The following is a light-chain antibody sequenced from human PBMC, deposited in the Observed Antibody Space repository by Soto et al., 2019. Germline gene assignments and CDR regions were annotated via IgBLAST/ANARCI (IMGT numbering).Light chain of an antibody. J-gene: IGKJ1*01. CDR3: QQYDSSPPT. CDR2: GAS. V-gene: IGKV3-20*01. Sequence: ESVLTQSPGTLSLSPGERATLSCRASQSVNSNYLAWYQRTPGQAPRLLIYGASNRATDIPYRFSASGSGTEFTLTITRLEPEYCAVYYCQQYDSSPPTFGQGTKVEIK. CDR1: QSVNSNY.